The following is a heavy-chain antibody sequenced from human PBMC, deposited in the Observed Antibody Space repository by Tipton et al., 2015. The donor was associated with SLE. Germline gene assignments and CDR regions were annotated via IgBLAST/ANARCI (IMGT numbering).Heavy chain of an antibody. CDR2: IRWNRGSI. CDR3: AKGRGSGDYYYYYYMDV. V-gene: IGHV3-9*01. Sequence: SLRLSCAASGFTFDDYAMHWVRQAPGKGLEWGSGIRWNRGSIGYADSVKGRFTISRDNAKNSLYLQMNRLRAEDTALYYCAKGRGSGDYYYYYYMDVWGKGPTVTVSS. D-gene: IGHD3-10*01. CDR1: GFTFDDYA. J-gene: IGHJ6*03.